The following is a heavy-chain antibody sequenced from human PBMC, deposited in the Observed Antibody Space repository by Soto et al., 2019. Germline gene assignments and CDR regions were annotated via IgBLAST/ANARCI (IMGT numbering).Heavy chain of an antibody. CDR3: ARGVATRPVFAFDI. V-gene: IGHV2-5*01. D-gene: IGHD6-6*01. CDR2: IYWSGDE. J-gene: IGHJ3*02. Sequence: QYTLMESGPTLVKPTQTLTLTCSFSGFSLTTSGVGVGWIRQPPGKALEWPAHIYWSGDEHYRPSLKSRLSITKDASKNQVVLIMTNMDPVDTATYYCARGVATRPVFAFDIWGQGTMVTVSS. CDR1: GFSLTTSGVG.